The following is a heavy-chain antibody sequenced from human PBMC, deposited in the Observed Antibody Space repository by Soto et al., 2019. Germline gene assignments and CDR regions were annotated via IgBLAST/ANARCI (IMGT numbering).Heavy chain of an antibody. CDR1: GYTFTSYG. D-gene: IGHD3-22*01. CDR2: ISAYNGNT. CDR3: ARDRRYYSDSSGLLDY. Sequence: QVQLVQSGAEVKKPGASVKVSCKASGYTFTSYGISWVRQAPGQGLEWMGWISAYNGNTNYAQKPQGRVTMTTDTSTSTAYMELRSLRSDDTAVYYCARDRRYYSDSSGLLDYWGQGTLVTVSS. V-gene: IGHV1-18*01. J-gene: IGHJ4*02.